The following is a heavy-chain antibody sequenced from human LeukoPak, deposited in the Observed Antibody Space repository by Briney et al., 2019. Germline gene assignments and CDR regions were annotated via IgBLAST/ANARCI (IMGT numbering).Heavy chain of an antibody. CDR1: GFIFSDYA. CDR3: ARGRGGSYDY. J-gene: IGHJ4*02. V-gene: IGHV3-64*02. Sequence: QPGGSLRLSRAASGFIFSDYAMHWVRQAPGKGLEYVSAIKSNGGRTYYADSVKGRFTISRDNSKNTLNLQMDSLRVEDMAVYYCARGRGGSYDYWGQGILVTVSS. CDR2: IKSNGGRT. D-gene: IGHD1-26*01.